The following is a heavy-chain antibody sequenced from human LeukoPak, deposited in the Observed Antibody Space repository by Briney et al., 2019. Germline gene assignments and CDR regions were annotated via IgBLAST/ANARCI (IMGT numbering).Heavy chain of an antibody. J-gene: IGHJ3*02. CDR2: INHSGST. Sequence: SETLSLTCAVYGGSFSGYYWSWIRQPPGKGLEWIGEINHSGSTNYNPSLKSRVTISVDTSKNQFSLKLSSVTAADTAVYYCARYYYDSSRGFFDIWGQGTMVTVSS. CDR1: GGSFSGYY. V-gene: IGHV4-34*01. CDR3: ARYYYDSSRGFFDI. D-gene: IGHD3-22*01.